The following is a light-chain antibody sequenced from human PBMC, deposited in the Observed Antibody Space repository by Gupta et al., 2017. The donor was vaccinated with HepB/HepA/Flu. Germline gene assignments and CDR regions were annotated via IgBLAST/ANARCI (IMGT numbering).Light chain of an antibody. CDR1: QRVSSSY. CDR3: QHYGSSPRIIT. J-gene: IGKJ3*01. Sequence: EIVLTQSPGTLSLSPGERATLSCRASQRVSSSYLGWYQQKPGQAPRLLIYGASSRATGIPDRFSGSGSGTDFTLTISRLEPEYFAVYYCQHYGSSPRIITFGPGTKVDIK. V-gene: IGKV3-20*01. CDR2: GAS.